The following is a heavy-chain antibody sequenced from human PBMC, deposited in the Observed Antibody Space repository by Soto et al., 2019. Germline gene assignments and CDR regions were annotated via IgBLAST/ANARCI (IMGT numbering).Heavy chain of an antibody. CDR1: GYTFTSYY. CDR3: ARVGRGYCTNGVCQENWYFDL. J-gene: IGHJ2*01. Sequence: ASVKVSCKASGYTFTSYYMHWVRQAPGQGLEWMGIINPSGGSTSYAQKFQGRVTMTRDTSTSTVYMELSSLRSEDTAVYYCARVGRGYCTNGVCQENWYFDLWGRGTLVTVSS. CDR2: INPSGGST. D-gene: IGHD2-8*01. V-gene: IGHV1-46*03.